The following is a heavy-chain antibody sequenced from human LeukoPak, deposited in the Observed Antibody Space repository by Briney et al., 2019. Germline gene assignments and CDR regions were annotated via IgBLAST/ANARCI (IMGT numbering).Heavy chain of an antibody. CDR2: ISSSGSTI. CDR3: ARPASDMATTN. J-gene: IGHJ4*02. D-gene: IGHD5-24*01. Sequence: GGSLRLSCAASGFTFSSYEINWVRQAPGKGLEWVSYISSSGSTIYYADSVKGRFTISRDNAKNSLYLQMNSLRAEDTAVYYCARPASDMATTNWGQGPLVTVSS. V-gene: IGHV3-48*03. CDR1: GFTFSSYE.